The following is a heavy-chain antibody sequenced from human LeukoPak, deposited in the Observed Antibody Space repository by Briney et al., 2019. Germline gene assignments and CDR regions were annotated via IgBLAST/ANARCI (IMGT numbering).Heavy chain of an antibody. D-gene: IGHD3-22*01. J-gene: IGHJ4*02. V-gene: IGHV4-34*01. Sequence: PSETLSLTCAVYGGSFSGYYWSWIRQPPGKGLEWIGEINHSGSTYYNPSLKSRVTISVDTSKNQFSLKLSSVTAADTAVYYCARRGSYYDSSGYYNYWGQGTLVTVSS. CDR3: ARRGSYYDSSGYYNY. CDR1: GGSFSGYY. CDR2: INHSGST.